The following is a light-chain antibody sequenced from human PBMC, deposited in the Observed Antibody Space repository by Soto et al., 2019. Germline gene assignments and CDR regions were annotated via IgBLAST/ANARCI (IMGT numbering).Light chain of an antibody. CDR1: QYINNY. V-gene: IGKV3-20*01. Sequence: EIVLTHSPGTLSLSPGDRATLSCRASQYINNYLAWYQQKPGQPPRLLIYGASTRAPGISDRFSASGSGTDFTLTISRLEPEDFVVYICHQYGTSPTTFGQGTRLEIK. J-gene: IGKJ5*01. CDR2: GAS. CDR3: HQYGTSPTT.